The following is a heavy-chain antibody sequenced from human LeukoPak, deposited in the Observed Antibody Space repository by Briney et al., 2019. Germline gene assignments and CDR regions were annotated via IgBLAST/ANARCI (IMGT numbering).Heavy chain of an antibody. Sequence: SETLSLTCTVSGGSISSYYWSWIRQPPGKGLEWIGYIYYSGSTNYNPSLKSRVTISVDMSKNQFSLKLSSVTAADTAVYYCARGTNWAYYGMDVWGQGTTVTVSS. V-gene: IGHV4-59*01. CDR1: GGSISSYY. CDR3: ARGTNWAYYGMDV. CDR2: IYYSGST. J-gene: IGHJ6*02. D-gene: IGHD2-2*01.